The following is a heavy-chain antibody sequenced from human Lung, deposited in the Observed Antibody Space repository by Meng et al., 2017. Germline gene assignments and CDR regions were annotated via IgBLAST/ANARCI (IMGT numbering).Heavy chain of an antibody. CDR2: INHSGST. D-gene: IGHD4-11*01. CDR1: GGSSSDYY. V-gene: IGHV4-34*01. CDR3: ARGPTTMAHDFDY. J-gene: IGHJ4*02. Sequence: QVQTQRWGAGLWKPSETLSLTCVVSGGSSSDYYWSWIRQPPGKGLEWIGEINHSGSTNYNPSLESRATISVDTSQNNLSLKLSSVTAADSAVYYCARGPTTMAHDFDYWGQGTLVTVSS.